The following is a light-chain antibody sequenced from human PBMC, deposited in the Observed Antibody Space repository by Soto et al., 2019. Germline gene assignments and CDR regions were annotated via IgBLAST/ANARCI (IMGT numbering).Light chain of an antibody. CDR1: QDILSW. CDR2: ASS. J-gene: IGKJ3*01. V-gene: IGKV1-12*01. CDR3: QQANSFPIT. Sequence: DLQLTQSPSSVSASVGDRVTITCRSSQDILSWLAWYQQKPGEAHRLLIYASSNLQSGVPLRFSGSGSGTDFTLTISSLQPEDFATYYCQQANSFPITFGPGTRLDIK.